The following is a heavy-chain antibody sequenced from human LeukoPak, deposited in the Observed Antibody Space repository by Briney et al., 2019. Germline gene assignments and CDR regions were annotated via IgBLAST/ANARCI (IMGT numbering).Heavy chain of an antibody. V-gene: IGHV3-30*03. CDR3: ARLARRVYSDPTVSYFDY. D-gene: IGHD4-17*01. CDR2: ISYDGSNK. J-gene: IGHJ4*02. CDR1: GFTFSSYG. Sequence: GGSLRLSCAASGFTFSSYGMHWVRQAPGKGLEWVAVISYDGSNKYYADSVKGRFTISRDNSKNTLYLQMNSLRAEDTAVYYCARLARRVYSDPTVSYFDYWGQGTLVTVSS.